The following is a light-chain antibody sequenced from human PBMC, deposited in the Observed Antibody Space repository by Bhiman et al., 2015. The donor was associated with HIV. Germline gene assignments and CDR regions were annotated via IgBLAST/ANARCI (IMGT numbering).Light chain of an antibody. CDR1: SLRSSY. CDR2: GKN. Sequence: SSELTQDPAVSVALGQTVRITCQGDSLRSSYANWYQQKPGQAPVLVIYGKNNRPSGIPDRFSGSSSGNTASLTITGAQAEDEADYYCNSRDRSGNHPSVFGGGTKLTVL. V-gene: IGLV3-19*01. J-gene: IGLJ3*02. CDR3: NSRDRSGNHPSV.